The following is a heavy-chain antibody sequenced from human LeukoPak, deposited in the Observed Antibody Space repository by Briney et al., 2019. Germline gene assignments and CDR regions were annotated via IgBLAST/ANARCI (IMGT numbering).Heavy chain of an antibody. CDR3: ARGITVTTTSDHLDF. D-gene: IGHD4-17*01. CDR1: GDSISGYY. Sequence: SETLSLTCTVSGDSISGYYWNWIRQPPGKGLEWIGHVFYTGTTKYHPSLKSRIAISVDTSGNQFSLKLRSVTTADTAVYYCARGITVTTTSDHLDFWGQGILVTVPS. CDR2: VFYTGTT. J-gene: IGHJ4*02. V-gene: IGHV4-59*01.